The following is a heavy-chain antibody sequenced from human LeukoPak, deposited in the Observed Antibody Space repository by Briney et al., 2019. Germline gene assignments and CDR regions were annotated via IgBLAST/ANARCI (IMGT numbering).Heavy chain of an antibody. D-gene: IGHD3-10*01. CDR2: ISGSGGST. CDR1: GFTFSSDW. J-gene: IGHJ4*02. CDR3: AKGSGNGYGSGPFDY. Sequence: PGGSLRLSCAVSGFTFSSDWMIWVRQAPGKGLEWVSAISGSGGSTYYADSVKGWFTISRDNSRNTVSLQMSSLRAEDTALYYCAKGSGNGYGSGPFDYWGQGTLVTVSS. V-gene: IGHV3-23*01.